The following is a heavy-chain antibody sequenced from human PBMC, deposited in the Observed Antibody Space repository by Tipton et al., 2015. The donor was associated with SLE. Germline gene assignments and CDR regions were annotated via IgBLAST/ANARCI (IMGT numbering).Heavy chain of an antibody. J-gene: IGHJ4*02. CDR2: ISHYTGNT. CDR1: GYTFTSYD. D-gene: IGHD3-10*01. CDR3: TRGLRFTMVQGVEY. V-gene: IGHV1-18*01. Sequence: QVQLVQSGAEVKKPGASVKVSCKASGYTFTSYDIHWVRQAPGQGLEWMGWISHYTGNTDYAQRLQGRVTMTTDTPPTTAYMELSSLTSEDTAVYYCTRGLRFTMVQGVEYWGQGTLVTVSS.